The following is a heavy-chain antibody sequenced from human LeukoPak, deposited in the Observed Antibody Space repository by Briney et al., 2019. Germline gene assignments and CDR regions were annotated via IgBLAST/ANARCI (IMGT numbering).Heavy chain of an antibody. CDR3: TTGVLF. Sequence: GGSLRLSCAASGFTFSDYYMSWIRQAPGKGLEWVGRIRSKTDGGTTDYPAPVKGRFTISRDDSKNTLYLQMNSLKTEDTAFYYCTTGVLFWGQGTLVTVSS. V-gene: IGHV3-15*01. CDR1: GFTFSDYY. J-gene: IGHJ4*02. D-gene: IGHD3-16*01. CDR2: IRSKTDGGTT.